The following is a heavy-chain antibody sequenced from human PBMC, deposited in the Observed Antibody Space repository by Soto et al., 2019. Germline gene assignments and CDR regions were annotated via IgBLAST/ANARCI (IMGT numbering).Heavy chain of an antibody. CDR2: IHYSGST. D-gene: IGHD5-12*01. Sequence: ETLSLTCTVSGGSMSSYYWSWIRQPPGKGLEWIGYIHYSGSTNYNPSLKSRVTISVDTSKNQFSLKLSSVTAADTAVYYCTRLKGDGYNDYWGQGTLVTVS. J-gene: IGHJ4*02. CDR3: TRLKGDGYNDY. CDR1: GGSMSSYY. V-gene: IGHV4-59*08.